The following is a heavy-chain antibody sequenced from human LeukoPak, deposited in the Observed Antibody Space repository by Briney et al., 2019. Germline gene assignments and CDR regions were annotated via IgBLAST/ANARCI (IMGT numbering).Heavy chain of an antibody. D-gene: IGHD3-3*01. CDR2: ISGSGGST. J-gene: IGHJ4*02. Sequence: PGGSLRLSCAASGFTFSSYAMSWVRQAPGKGLEWVSAISGSGGSTYYADSVKGRFTISRDNSKNTLYLQMNSLRAEDTAVYYCAKDVRADDYDFWSGYDYWGQGTLVTVSS. V-gene: IGHV3-23*01. CDR3: AKDVRADDYDFWSGYDY. CDR1: GFTFSSYA.